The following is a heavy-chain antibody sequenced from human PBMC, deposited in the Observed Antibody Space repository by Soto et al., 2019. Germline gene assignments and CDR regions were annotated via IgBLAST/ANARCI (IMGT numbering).Heavy chain of an antibody. D-gene: IGHD3-22*01. CDR3: ARVRGYYDSSGYPLTMFDY. Sequence: PSETLSLTXTVSGGSINYSSYYWAWIRQPPGKGLEWIGTVYYSGRTYYNPSLKSRVTISVDTSKNQFSLNLSSVTAADTAVYYCARVRGYYDSSGYPLTMFDYWGQGTLVTVSS. V-gene: IGHV4-39*01. J-gene: IGHJ4*02. CDR1: GGSINYSSYY. CDR2: VYYSGRT.